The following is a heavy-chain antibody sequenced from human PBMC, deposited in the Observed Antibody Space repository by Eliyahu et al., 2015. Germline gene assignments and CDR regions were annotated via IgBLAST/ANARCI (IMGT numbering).Heavy chain of an antibody. CDR1: GXSISXGGYY. J-gene: IGHJ5*02. CDR3: ARGHDGNWFDP. Sequence: QVQXQESGPGXVKPSQTLSLTXTVSGXSISXGGYYWSWIRQHPGKGLEWIGYIYYSGSTYYNPSLKSRVTISVDTSKNQFSLKLSSVTAADTAVYYCARGHDGNWFDPWGQGTLVTVSS. CDR2: IYYSGST. V-gene: IGHV4-31*03.